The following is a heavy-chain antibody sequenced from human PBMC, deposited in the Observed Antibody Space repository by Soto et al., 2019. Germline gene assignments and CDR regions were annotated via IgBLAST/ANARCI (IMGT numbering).Heavy chain of an antibody. Sequence: SETLSLTCAVFGDSMDNNRWWSWVRQSPGKGLEWIGYIYYSGSTYYNPSLKSRVTISVDTSKNKFSLKLSSVTAADTAVYYCATYDSSDYYSGSPIGWFDPWGQGTLVTVSS. D-gene: IGHD3-22*01. CDR3: ATYDSSDYYSGSPIGWFDP. CDR2: IYYSGST. V-gene: IGHV4-4*02. CDR1: GDSMDNNRW. J-gene: IGHJ5*02.